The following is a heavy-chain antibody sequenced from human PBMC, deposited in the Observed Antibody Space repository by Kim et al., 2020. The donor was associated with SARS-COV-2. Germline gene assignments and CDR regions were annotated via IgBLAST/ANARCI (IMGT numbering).Heavy chain of an antibody. V-gene: IGHV4-4*07. CDR3: ARDGRGGPTPYYYYGMDV. J-gene: IGHJ6*02. D-gene: IGHD3-10*01. CDR2: IYTSGST. Sequence: SETLSLTCTVSGGSISSYYWSWIRQPAGKGLEWIGRIYTSGSTNYNPSLKSRVTMSVDTSKNQFSLKLSSVTAADTAVYYCARDGRGGPTPYYYYGMDVWGQGTTVTVSS. CDR1: GGSISSYY.